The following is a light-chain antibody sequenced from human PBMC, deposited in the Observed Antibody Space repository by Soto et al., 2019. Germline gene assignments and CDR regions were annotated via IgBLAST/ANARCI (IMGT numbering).Light chain of an antibody. V-gene: IGKV1-5*03. CDR3: QHYNSYSEA. J-gene: IGKJ1*01. CDR1: QTISSW. CDR2: KAS. Sequence: DIQMTQSPSTLSGSVGDRVTITCRASQTISSWLAWYQQKPGKAPKLLIYKASTLKSGVPSRFSGSGSGTEFTLTISSLQPDDFAPYYCQHYNSYSEAFGHATKVELK.